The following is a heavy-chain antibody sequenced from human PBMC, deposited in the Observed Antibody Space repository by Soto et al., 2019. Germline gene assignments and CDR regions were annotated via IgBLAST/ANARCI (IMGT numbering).Heavy chain of an antibody. V-gene: IGHV5-51*01. J-gene: IGHJ4*02. Sequence: PGESLKISCKGSGYSFTSYWIGWVRQMPGKGLEWMGIIYPGDSDTRYSPSFQGQVTISADKSISTAYLQWSSLKASDTAMYYCARSPATYYYDSSGLRVDYWGQGTLVTVSS. CDR1: GYSFTSYW. CDR2: IYPGDSDT. CDR3: ARSPATYYYDSSGLRVDY. D-gene: IGHD3-22*01.